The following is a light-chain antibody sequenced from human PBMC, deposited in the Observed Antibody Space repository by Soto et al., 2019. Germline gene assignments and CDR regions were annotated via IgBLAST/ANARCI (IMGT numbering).Light chain of an antibody. Sequence: QSVLTQPPSVSGAPGQRVTISCTGSSSNIGAGYDVHWYQQLPGTAPKLLIYGNSNRPSGGPDRFSGSKSGTSASLAITGRQAEDDADYYCQSYDSSLSGSVFGGGTKLTVL. V-gene: IGLV1-40*01. CDR3: QSYDSSLSGSV. CDR2: GNS. J-gene: IGLJ2*01. CDR1: SSNIGAGYD.